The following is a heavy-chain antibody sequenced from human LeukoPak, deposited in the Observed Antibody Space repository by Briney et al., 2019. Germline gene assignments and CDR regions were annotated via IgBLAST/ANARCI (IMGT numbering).Heavy chain of an antibody. CDR2: INSVASTT. CDR3: ARGVGGNDDY. V-gene: IGHV3-74*01. CDR1: GFTFSSYW. D-gene: IGHD4-23*01. Sequence: PGGSLRLSCAASGFTFSSYWMHWVRQAPGKGLVWVSRINSVASTTSYADSAKGRFTISRDNAKNTLYLQMPSLRAEDTAVYYCARGVGGNDDYWGQGTLVTVSS. J-gene: IGHJ4*02.